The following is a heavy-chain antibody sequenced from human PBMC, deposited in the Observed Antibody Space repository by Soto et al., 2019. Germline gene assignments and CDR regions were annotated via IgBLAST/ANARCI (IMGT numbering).Heavy chain of an antibody. CDR1: GYTFTRSG. Sequence: QVQLVQSGAEVKKPGASVKVSCKASGYTFTRSGISWVRQAPGQGPEWMGWISSYNGDTNYAQTFQGRVTMTTDTSXGTAYMELRSLRSDDTAVYYCATEGVAPYYSYGMDVWGQGTPVTVSS. J-gene: IGHJ6*02. CDR2: ISSYNGDT. CDR3: ATEGVAPYYSYGMDV. D-gene: IGHD5-12*01. V-gene: IGHV1-18*01.